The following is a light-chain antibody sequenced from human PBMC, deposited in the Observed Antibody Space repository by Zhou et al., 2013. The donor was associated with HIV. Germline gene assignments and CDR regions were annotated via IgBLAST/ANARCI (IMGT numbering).Light chain of an antibody. CDR1: QSISSY. V-gene: IGKV1-39*01. Sequence: DIQMTQSPSSLSASVGDRVTITCRASQSISSYLNWYQQKPGKAPKLLIYAASSLQSGVPSRFSGSGSGTDFTLTISSLQPEDFATYYCQQYNSYPPTFGGGTKGEIK. J-gene: IGKJ4*01. CDR3: QQYNSYPPT. CDR2: AAS.